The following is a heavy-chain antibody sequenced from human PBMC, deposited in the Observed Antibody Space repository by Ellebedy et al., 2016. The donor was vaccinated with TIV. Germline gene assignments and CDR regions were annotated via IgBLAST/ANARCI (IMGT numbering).Heavy chain of an antibody. V-gene: IGHV3-15*01. J-gene: IGHJ4*02. CDR3: STDTLIIPF. D-gene: IGHD3-22*01. CDR2: FKSITDGGSS. CDR1: GFDFDNAW. Sequence: GGSLRLXXEASGFDFDNAWMNWVRQAPGKGLEWVGLFKSITDGGSSDYAASVKGRFTISRDDSKNTLYLQLNSLKPEDTAVYYCSTDTLIIPFWGQGTLVTVSS.